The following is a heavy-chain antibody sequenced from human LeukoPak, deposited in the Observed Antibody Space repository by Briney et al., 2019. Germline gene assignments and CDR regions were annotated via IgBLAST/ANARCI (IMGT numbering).Heavy chain of an antibody. CDR2: ISSSGSTI. Sequence: GGSLRLSCAASGFTFSDYYMSWIRQAPGKGLEWVSYISSSGSTIYYADSVKGRFTISRDNAKNSLYLQMNSLRAEDTAMFYWAKQYPRSSWFLDYWAREPWSPSPQ. CDR1: GFTFSDYY. CDR3: AKQYPRSSWFLDY. J-gene: IGHJ4*02. V-gene: IGHV3-11*01. D-gene: IGHD6-13*01.